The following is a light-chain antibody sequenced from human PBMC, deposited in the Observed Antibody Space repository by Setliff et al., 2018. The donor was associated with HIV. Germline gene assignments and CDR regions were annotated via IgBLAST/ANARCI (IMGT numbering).Light chain of an antibody. CDR3: SSYRGGSTLFV. CDR1: SSDVGGSNY. Sequence: QSVLTQPASVSGSPGQSITISCTGTSSDVGGSNYVSWYQQHPGKAPKLMIYEVSNRPSGVSNRFSGSKSGNTASLTISGLQAEDEADYFCSSYRGGSTLFVLGPGTKVTVL. CDR2: EVS. J-gene: IGLJ1*01. V-gene: IGLV2-14*01.